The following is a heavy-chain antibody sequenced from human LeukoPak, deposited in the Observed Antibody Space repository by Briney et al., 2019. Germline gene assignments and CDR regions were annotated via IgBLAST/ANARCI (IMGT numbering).Heavy chain of an antibody. V-gene: IGHV3-23*01. CDR3: ARGHSGWYDY. Sequence: PGGSLRLSCAASGFTFSSYAMSWVRQAPGKGLRWVSAISGSDGSTYYADSVKGRFTISRDNSKNTLYLQMNSLRAEDTAVYYCARGHSGWYDYWGQGTLVTVSS. CDR1: GFTFSSYA. CDR2: ISGSDGST. D-gene: IGHD6-19*01. J-gene: IGHJ4*02.